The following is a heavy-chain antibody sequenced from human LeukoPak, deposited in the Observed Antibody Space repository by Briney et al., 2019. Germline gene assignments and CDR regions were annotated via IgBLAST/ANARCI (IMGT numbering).Heavy chain of an antibody. Sequence: SETLSLTCTASGGSISSSSYYWGWIRQPPGKGLEWIGSIYYSGSTYYNPSLKSRVTISVDTSKNQFSLKLSSVTAADTAVYYCVKDRGGSPFYGMDVWGQGTTVTVSS. V-gene: IGHV4-39*07. CDR2: IYYSGST. CDR3: VKDRGGSPFYGMDV. D-gene: IGHD1-26*01. J-gene: IGHJ6*02. CDR1: GGSISSSSYY.